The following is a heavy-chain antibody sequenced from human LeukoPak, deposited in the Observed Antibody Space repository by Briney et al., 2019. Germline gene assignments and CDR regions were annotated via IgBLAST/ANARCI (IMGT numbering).Heavy chain of an antibody. J-gene: IGHJ4*02. V-gene: IGHV4-39*01. CDR1: GGSISSSSYY. CDR3: ARHPLLWDYGSGSYYPDY. D-gene: IGHD3-10*01. CDR2: IYYSGST. Sequence: SETLSLTCTVSGGSISSSSYYWGWIRQPPGKGLEWIGSIYYSGSTYYSPSLKSRVTISVDTSKNQFSLKLSSVTAADTAVYYCARHPLLWDYGSGSYYPDYWGQGTLVTVSS.